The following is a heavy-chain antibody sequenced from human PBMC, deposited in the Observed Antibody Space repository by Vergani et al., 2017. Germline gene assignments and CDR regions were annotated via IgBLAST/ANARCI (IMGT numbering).Heavy chain of an antibody. CDR2: INYSGST. CDR3: ARDAHDSSGYYFNDAFDI. V-gene: IGHV4-59*01. Sequence: QVQLQESGPGLVKPSETLSLTCTVSGGSISSYYWSWIRQPPGKGLEWVGYINYSGSTNYNPSLKSRVTISVDTSKNQFSLQLSSVTAADTAVYYCARDAHDSSGYYFNDAFDIWGQGTMVTVSS. J-gene: IGHJ3*02. CDR1: GGSISSYY. D-gene: IGHD3-22*01.